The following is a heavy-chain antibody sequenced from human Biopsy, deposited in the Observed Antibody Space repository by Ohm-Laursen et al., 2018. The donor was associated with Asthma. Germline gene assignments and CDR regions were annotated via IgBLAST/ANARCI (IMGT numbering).Heavy chain of an antibody. D-gene: IGHD3-22*01. CDR3: ARAQDYYDSRGYYRSFDY. V-gene: IGHV4-30-4*01. Sequence: SQTLSLTCSVFGGSVYSYDHHWSWIRQPPGKGLEWIGFIYYSGSTYYNPSLKSRVSISIDTSKNQFSLKLSSVTAADTAVYCCARAQDYYDSRGYYRSFDYWGQGTLVTVSS. CDR2: IYYSGST. CDR1: GGSVYSYDHH. J-gene: IGHJ4*02.